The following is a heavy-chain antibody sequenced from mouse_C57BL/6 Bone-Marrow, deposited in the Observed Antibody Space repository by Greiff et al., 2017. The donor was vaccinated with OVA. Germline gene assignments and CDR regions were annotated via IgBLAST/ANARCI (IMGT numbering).Heavy chain of an antibody. Sequence: QVQLQQSGPELVKPGASVKISCKASGYAFSSSWMNWVKQRPGKGLAWIGRIYPGDGDTNYTGKFKGTATLTADNSSSTAYMQLSSLTSEDSSVYFWARHEDGYYAYYFDYWGQGTTRTVSS. CDR3: ARHEDGYYAYYFDY. J-gene: IGHJ2*01. CDR2: IYPGDGDT. CDR1: GYAFSSSW. D-gene: IGHD2-3*01. V-gene: IGHV1-82*01.